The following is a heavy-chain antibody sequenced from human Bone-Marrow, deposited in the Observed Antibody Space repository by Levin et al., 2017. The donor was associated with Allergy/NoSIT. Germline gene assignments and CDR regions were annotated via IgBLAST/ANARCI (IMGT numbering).Heavy chain of an antibody. CDR1: GFTFSSYW. J-gene: IGHJ3*02. D-gene: IGHD6-13*01. CDR3: AREKGSSWYLGAFDI. Sequence: GGSLRLSCAASGFTFSSYWMHWVRQAPGKGLVWVSRINSDGSSTSYADSVKGRFTISRDNAKNTLYLQMNSLRAEDTAVYYCAREKGSSWYLGAFDIWGQGTMVTVSS. CDR2: INSDGSST. V-gene: IGHV3-74*01.